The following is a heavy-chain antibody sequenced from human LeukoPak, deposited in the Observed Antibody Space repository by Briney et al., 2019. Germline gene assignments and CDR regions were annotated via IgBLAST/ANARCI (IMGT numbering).Heavy chain of an antibody. D-gene: IGHD3-9*01. CDR3: ARDDRLVLRYFDWLLFFDY. V-gene: IGHV3-23*01. Sequence: GGSLRLSCAASGFTFSSHGMSWVRQAPGKGLEWVSTISGSGDNTYYADSVKGRFTISRDNSKNTLYLQMNSLRAEDTAVYYCARDDRLVLRYFDWLLFFDYWGQGTLVTVSS. J-gene: IGHJ4*02. CDR1: GFTFSSHG. CDR2: ISGSGDNT.